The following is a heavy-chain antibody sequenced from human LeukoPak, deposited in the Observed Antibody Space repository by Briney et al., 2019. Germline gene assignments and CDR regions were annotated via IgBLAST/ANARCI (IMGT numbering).Heavy chain of an antibody. CDR3: ARYYCSSTSCLFDY. CDR1: GFTFSSYG. V-gene: IGHV3-33*08. Sequence: GGSLRLSCAASGFTFSSYGMHWVRQAPGKGLEWVAVIWNDGSNKYYADSVKGRFTISRDNSKNTLYLQMNSLRAEDTAVYYCARYYCSSTSCLFDYWGQGTLVTVSS. J-gene: IGHJ4*02. CDR2: IWNDGSNK. D-gene: IGHD2-2*01.